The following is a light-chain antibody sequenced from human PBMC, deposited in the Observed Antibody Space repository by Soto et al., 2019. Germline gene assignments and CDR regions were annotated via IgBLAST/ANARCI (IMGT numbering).Light chain of an antibody. Sequence: QSVLTQPASVSGSPGQSITISCTGTSSDVGGFNYVSWYQHHPGKVHKLMIYEVSNRPSGVSHRFSGSKSGNTASLTISVLHAEDEGDYYCTSDTSSNTLVFGGGTKLTVL. V-gene: IGLV2-14*01. CDR3: TSDTSSNTLV. CDR1: SSDVGGFNY. CDR2: EVS. J-gene: IGLJ2*01.